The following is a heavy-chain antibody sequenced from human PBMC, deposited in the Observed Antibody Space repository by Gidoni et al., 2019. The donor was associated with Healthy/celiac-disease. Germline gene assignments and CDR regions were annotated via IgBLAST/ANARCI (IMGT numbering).Heavy chain of an antibody. Sequence: QVQLQESGPGLVKPSETLSLTCAVSGYSISSGYYWGWIRQPPGKGLEWIGSIYHSGSTYYNTSLKSRVTISVDTSKNQFSLKLSSVTAADTAVYYCARRLAAAGTPIDYWGQGTLVTVSS. J-gene: IGHJ4*02. CDR1: GYSISSGYY. CDR3: ARRLAAAGTPIDY. D-gene: IGHD6-13*01. V-gene: IGHV4-38-2*01. CDR2: IYHSGST.